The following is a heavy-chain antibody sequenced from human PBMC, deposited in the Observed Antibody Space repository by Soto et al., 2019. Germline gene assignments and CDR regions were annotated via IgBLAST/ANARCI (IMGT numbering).Heavy chain of an antibody. CDR1: GFTFSYYA. CDR2: INSGSRCT. D-gene: IGHD2-15*01. Sequence: PGESLSLSCAASGFTFSYYAMTWSRQAPGKGLEWVSAINSGSRCTYYSDSVKGRFTISRDNAKNSLFLQMNSLRAEDKAVYHCASSASPDANWGDGTLVNGSS. J-gene: IGHJ4*01. V-gene: IGHV3-23*01. CDR3: ASSASPDAN.